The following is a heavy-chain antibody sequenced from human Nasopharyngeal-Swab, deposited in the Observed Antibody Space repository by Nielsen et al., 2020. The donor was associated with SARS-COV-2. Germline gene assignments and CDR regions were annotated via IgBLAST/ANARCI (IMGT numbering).Heavy chain of an antibody. CDR2: IWYDGSNK. V-gene: IGHV3-33*01. Sequence: GGSLRLSCAASGFTFSSYGIHWVRQAPGKGLEWVAVIWYDGSNKYYADSVKGRFTISRDNSKNTLYLQMNSLRAEDTAVYYCARGANWFDPWGQGTLVTVSS. D-gene: IGHD1-26*01. CDR3: ARGANWFDP. CDR1: GFTFSSYG. J-gene: IGHJ5*02.